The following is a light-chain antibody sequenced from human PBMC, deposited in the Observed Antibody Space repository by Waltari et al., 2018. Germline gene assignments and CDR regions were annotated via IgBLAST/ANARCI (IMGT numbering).Light chain of an antibody. V-gene: IGLV6-57*03. CDR2: EDN. J-gene: IGLJ2*01. Sequence: NFMLTQPHSVSESPGKTVTISCTRSSGSIASNYVQWDQQRPGSAPTTVIYEDNQRPSGVPDRFSGSIDSSSNSASLTISGLRTEDEADYYCQSYGSGVIFGGGTKLTVL. CDR3: QSYGSGVI. CDR1: SGSIASNY.